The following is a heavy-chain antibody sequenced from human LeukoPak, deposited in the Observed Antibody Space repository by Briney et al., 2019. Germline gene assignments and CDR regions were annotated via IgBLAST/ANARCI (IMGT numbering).Heavy chain of an antibody. J-gene: IGHJ4*02. CDR2: IYYSGST. Sequence: SETLSLTCTVSGGSISSGDYYWSWIRQPPGKGLEWIGYIYYSGSTYYNPSLKSRVTISVDTSKNQFSLKLSSVTAADTAVYYCARDRYAGRLESDYWGQGTLVTVSS. CDR1: GGSISSGDYY. D-gene: IGHD1-26*01. V-gene: IGHV4-30-4*01. CDR3: ARDRYAGRLESDY.